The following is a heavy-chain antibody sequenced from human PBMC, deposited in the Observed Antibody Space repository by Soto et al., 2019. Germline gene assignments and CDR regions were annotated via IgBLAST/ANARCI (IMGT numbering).Heavy chain of an antibody. CDR2: IYYSGST. CDR3: ARATVVTTMDV. J-gene: IGHJ6*02. Sequence: TLSLTCTVAGFSISSGGYYWSWIRQHPGKGLEWIGYIYYSGSTYYNPSLKSRVTISVDTSKNQFSLKLSSVTAADTAVYYCARATVVTTMDVWGQGTTVTVSS. D-gene: IGHD3-22*01. V-gene: IGHV4-31*03. CDR1: GFSISSGGYY.